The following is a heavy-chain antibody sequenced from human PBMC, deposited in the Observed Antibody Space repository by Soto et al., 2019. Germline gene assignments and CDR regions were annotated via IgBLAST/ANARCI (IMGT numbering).Heavy chain of an antibody. CDR1: GGTFSSYA. V-gene: IGHV1-69*01. CDR3: ARRVSWSVDTAMAWTG. Sequence: QVQLVHSGAEVKKPGSSVKVSCKASGGTFSSYAISWLRQAPGQGLEWMGGIIPIFGTANYAQKFQGRVTITADESTITAYMGLSSLRSEDKALYYCARRVSWSVDTAMAWTGWGQGPLVTVSA. D-gene: IGHD5-18*01. CDR2: IIPIFGTA. J-gene: IGHJ4*02.